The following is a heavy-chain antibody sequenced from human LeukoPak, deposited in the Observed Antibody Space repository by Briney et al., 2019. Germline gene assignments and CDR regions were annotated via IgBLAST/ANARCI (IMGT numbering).Heavy chain of an antibody. Sequence: PGRSLRLSCAASGFTFSHYAMHWVRQAPGKGLEWVAVIFYDGSIAYYADSVKGRFTISRDNSENTLYLQMNSLRAEDTAVYYCAKDILAPYYYDTPFSFDYWGQGTLVTVSS. CDR2: IFYDGSIA. J-gene: IGHJ4*02. D-gene: IGHD3-22*01. CDR1: GFTFSHYA. V-gene: IGHV3-30*04. CDR3: AKDILAPYYYDTPFSFDY.